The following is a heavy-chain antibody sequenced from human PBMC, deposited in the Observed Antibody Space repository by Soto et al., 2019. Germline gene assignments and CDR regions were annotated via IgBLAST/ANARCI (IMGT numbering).Heavy chain of an antibody. J-gene: IGHJ5*02. CDR1: GFTFSTYS. V-gene: IGHV3-21*02. Sequence: EVQLVESGGGLVTPGGSLRLSCAASGFTFSTYSMNWVRQAPGKGLEWVSSISSSSSYIYYADLVKGRFTISRDNAKNSLYLQMNSLRAEDTAVYYCARDPNQYPSTSYKWFDPWGQGTLVTVSS. D-gene: IGHD6-6*01. CDR3: ARDPNQYPSTSYKWFDP. CDR2: ISSSSSYI.